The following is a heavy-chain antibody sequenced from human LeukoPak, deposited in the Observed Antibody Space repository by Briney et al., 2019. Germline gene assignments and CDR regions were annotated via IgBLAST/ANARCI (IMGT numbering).Heavy chain of an antibody. V-gene: IGHV1-46*01. Sequence: ASVKVSCKASGYTFTSYYMHWVRQAPGQGLEWMGIINPSGGSTSYAQKFQGRVTMTRDMSTSTVYMELSSLRSEDTAVYYCARAPTVTRYYYYYMDVWGKGTTVTVSS. CDR2: INPSGGST. J-gene: IGHJ6*03. D-gene: IGHD4-17*01. CDR3: ARAPTVTRYYYYYMDV. CDR1: GYTFTSYY.